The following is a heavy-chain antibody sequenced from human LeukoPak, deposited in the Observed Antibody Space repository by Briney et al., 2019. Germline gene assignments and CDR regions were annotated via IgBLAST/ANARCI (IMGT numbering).Heavy chain of an antibody. D-gene: IGHD1-26*01. CDR2: IYPSDSDT. V-gene: IGHV5-51*01. CDR3: ASPLQGIVGATGFDY. Sequence: GESLKISCQGSEYSFATYWIAWLRQMPGKGLEWMGIIYPSDSDTRYSPSFQGQVTISADKSIKTAYLQWSSLKASDTAMYHCASPLQGIVGATGFDYWGQGTLVTVSS. CDR1: EYSFATYW. J-gene: IGHJ4*02.